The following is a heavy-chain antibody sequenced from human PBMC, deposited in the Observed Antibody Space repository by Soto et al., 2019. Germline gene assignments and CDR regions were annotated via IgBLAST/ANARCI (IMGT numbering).Heavy chain of an antibody. CDR2: IYPDGST. CDR3: ARGYSSRWFYFEF. Sequence: QVLLQESGPGLVKPSGTLSLTCAVSGVSINNNNWWNWVRQPPGKGLEWIGEIYPDGSTHYTPSLRSRVTMSVDKSKNQFFLRLSSVTAADTAVYYCARGYSSRWFYFEFWGQGILVTVSS. V-gene: IGHV4-4*02. J-gene: IGHJ4*02. CDR1: GVSINNNNW. D-gene: IGHD6-13*01.